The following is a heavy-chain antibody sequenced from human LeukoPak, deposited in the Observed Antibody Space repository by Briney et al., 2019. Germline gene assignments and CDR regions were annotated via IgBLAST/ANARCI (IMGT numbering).Heavy chain of an antibody. CDR1: GFTFSSYA. V-gene: IGHV3-23*01. J-gene: IGHJ4*02. D-gene: IGHD3-9*01. CDR3: AKDDYDILTGYYSIDY. CDR2: ISGSGAST. Sequence: GGSLRLSCAASGFTFSSYAMSWVRQAPGKGLEWVSAISGSGASTYYADSVKGRFTISRDNSKNKLYLQMNSLRAEDTAVYYCAKDDYDILTGYYSIDYWGQGTLVTVSS.